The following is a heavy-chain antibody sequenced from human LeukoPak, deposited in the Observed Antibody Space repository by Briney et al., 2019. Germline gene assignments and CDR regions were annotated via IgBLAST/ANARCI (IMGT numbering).Heavy chain of an antibody. CDR1: GFTFSTYA. J-gene: IGHJ4*02. CDR3: ARGGGITIFGVITH. V-gene: IGHV3-30*04. D-gene: IGHD3-3*01. Sequence: GRSLRLSCVVSGFTFSTYAAHWVRQAPGKGLEWVAVISYDGSNKDYADSVKGRFTISRDNSNDTLFLQMNSLRPEDTAVYYCARGGGITIFGVITHWGQGTLVTVSS. CDR2: ISYDGSNK.